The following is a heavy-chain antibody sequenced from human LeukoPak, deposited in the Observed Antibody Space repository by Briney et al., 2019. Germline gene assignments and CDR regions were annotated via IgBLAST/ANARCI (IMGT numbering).Heavy chain of an antibody. D-gene: IGHD4-23*01. CDR2: IYYSGST. V-gene: IGHV4-59*01. Sequence: SETLALTCTVSGGSISSYYWSWIRQPPGKGLEWIGYIYYSGSTNYNPSLKSRVTISVDTSKNQFSLKLSSVTAADTAVYYCARGDGGNIFDYWGQGTLVTVSS. CDR3: ARGDGGNIFDY. CDR1: GGSISSYY. J-gene: IGHJ4*02.